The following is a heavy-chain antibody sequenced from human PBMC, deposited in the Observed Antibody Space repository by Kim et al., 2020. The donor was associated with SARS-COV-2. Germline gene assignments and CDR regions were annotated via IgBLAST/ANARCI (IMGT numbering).Heavy chain of an antibody. CDR2: IHLSGTT. V-gene: IGHV4-39*01. CDR1: GGSISSSSYY. Sequence: SETLSLTCSVSGGSISSSSYYWGWIRQPPGKGLEWIGSIHLSGTTYYKPSLKSRVTISLDTSKNQFSLKLNSVSAADTAVYYCARHSRATIPPDYFDNWG. J-gene: IGHJ4*01. CDR3: ARHSRATIPPDYFDN. D-gene: IGHD5-12*01.